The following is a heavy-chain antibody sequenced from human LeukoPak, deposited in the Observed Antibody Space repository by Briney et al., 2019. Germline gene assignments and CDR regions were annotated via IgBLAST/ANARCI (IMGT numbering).Heavy chain of an antibody. Sequence: SETLSLTCAVYGGSFGGYYWSWIRQPPGKGLEWIGEINHSGSTNCNPSLKSRVTISVDTSKNQFSLKLSSVTAADTAVYYCARGTRRKNYYYDSSGYSLYNWFDPWGQGTLVTVSS. D-gene: IGHD3-22*01. CDR3: ARGTRRKNYYYDSSGYSLYNWFDP. J-gene: IGHJ5*02. CDR1: GGSFGGYY. CDR2: INHSGST. V-gene: IGHV4-34*01.